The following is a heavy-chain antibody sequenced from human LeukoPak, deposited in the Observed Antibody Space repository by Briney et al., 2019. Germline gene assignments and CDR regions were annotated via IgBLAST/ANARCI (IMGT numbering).Heavy chain of an antibody. J-gene: IGHJ4*02. V-gene: IGHV4-4*07. CDR2: IYSSGTT. CDR1: GGSISNNY. CDR3: AREEYFQDSNGYSYYFHS. D-gene: IGHD3-22*01. Sequence: SETLSHTCTVSGGSISNNYWNWIRQPAGKGLEWIGRIYSSGTTRYNPSLKSRVTMSVDTSKNQFSLRLNSVTAADTAVYYCAREEYFQDSNGYSYYFHSWGQGSLVTVSS.